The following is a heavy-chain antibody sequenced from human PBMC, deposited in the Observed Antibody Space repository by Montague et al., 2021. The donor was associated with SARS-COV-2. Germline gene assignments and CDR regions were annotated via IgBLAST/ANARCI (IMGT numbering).Heavy chain of an antibody. CDR1: GGSISSSNYF. CDR3: ARRVGKGLSGYETVGGFDN. Sequence: SETLSLTCTVSGGSISSSNYFWVWIRQPPGKGLEWIGSIYVGGSTYYNPSLRSRVTISVDTSKNHFSLKLSSVTAADTAVYSCARRVGKGLSGYETVGGFDNWGQGTLVTVSS. V-gene: IGHV4-39*02. J-gene: IGHJ4*02. CDR2: IYVGGST. D-gene: IGHD5-12*01.